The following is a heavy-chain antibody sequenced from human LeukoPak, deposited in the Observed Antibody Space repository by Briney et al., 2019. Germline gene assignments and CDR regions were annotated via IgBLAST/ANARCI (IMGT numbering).Heavy chain of an antibody. J-gene: IGHJ6*02. V-gene: IGHV3-30-3*01. CDR3: ARDLSEYSSSWYVLPHSPDDYYYGVDV. D-gene: IGHD6-13*01. CDR1: GFTFSSYA. CDR2: ISYDGSNK. Sequence: GRSLRVSCAASGFTFSSYAMHWVRQAPGQGLEWVAVISYDGSNKYYADTVKGRFTISRDNSKNTLYLQMNSLRAEDTAVYYCARDLSEYSSSWYVLPHSPDDYYYGVDVWGQGTTVTVSS.